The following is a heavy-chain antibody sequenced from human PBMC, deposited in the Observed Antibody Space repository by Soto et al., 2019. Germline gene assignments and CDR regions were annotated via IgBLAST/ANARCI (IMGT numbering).Heavy chain of an antibody. CDR1: GGSISSSIYY. J-gene: IGHJ5*02. V-gene: IGHV4-39*01. CDR3: ARSDIVVVPATFDP. CDR2: IYYSGST. D-gene: IGHD2-2*01. Sequence: QLQLQESGPGLVKPSETLSLTCTVSGGSISSSIYYWGWIRQPPGKGLEWIGSIYYSGSTYYNPSLKSRVTISVDTSKNQSSLKLSSVTAADTAVYYCARSDIVVVPATFDPWGQGTLVTVSS.